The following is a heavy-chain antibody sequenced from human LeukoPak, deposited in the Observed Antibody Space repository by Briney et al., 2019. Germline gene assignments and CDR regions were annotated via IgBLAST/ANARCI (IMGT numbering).Heavy chain of an antibody. D-gene: IGHD3-22*01. J-gene: IGHJ4*02. CDR2: IRYDGSNK. Sequence: GGSLRLSCAASGFTFSSYGMHWVRQAPGKGLEWVAFIRYDGSNKYYADSVKGRFTISRDNSKNTLYLQMNSLRAEDTAVYYCAKGYYFDSSGYLNIEYWGQGTLVTVSS. CDR1: GFTFSSYG. V-gene: IGHV3-30*02. CDR3: AKGYYFDSSGYLNIEY.